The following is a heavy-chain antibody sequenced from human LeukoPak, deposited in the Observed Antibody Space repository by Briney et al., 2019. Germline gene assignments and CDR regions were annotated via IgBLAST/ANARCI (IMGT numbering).Heavy chain of an antibody. V-gene: IGHV3-23*01. D-gene: IGHD1-26*01. CDR1: GFTFSSYA. Sequence: GGSLRLSCAASGFTFSSYAMSWVRQAPGKGLEWVSAISGSGGSTYYADSVKGRFTISRDNSKNTLYLQMNSLRAEDTAVYYCAKGPENIRTGYSNYWGQGTLVTVSS. CDR3: AKGPENIRTGYSNY. J-gene: IGHJ4*02. CDR2: ISGSGGST.